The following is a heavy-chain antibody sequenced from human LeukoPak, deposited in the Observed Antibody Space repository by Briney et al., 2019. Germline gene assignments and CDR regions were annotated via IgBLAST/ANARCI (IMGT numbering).Heavy chain of an antibody. CDR2: IYPGDSDT. Sequence: PGESLKISCKGSGYSFTSYWIGWVRQMPGKGLEWMGTIYPGDSDTRYSPSFQGQVTISADKSISTAYLQWSSLKASDTAMYYCARYQYENYYYYYGMDVWGQGTTVPVSS. CDR3: ARYQYENYYYYYGMDV. D-gene: IGHD2-2*01. V-gene: IGHV5-51*01. J-gene: IGHJ6*02. CDR1: GYSFTSYW.